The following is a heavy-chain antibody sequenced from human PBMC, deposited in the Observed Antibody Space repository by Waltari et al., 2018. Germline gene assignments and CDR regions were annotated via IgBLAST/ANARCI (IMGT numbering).Heavy chain of an antibody. CDR2: IYYSGST. CDR3: ARHWKKSGYRFDP. J-gene: IGHJ5*02. Sequence: QLQLQESGPGLVKPAETLSLTCTVSGGSIRSSSYYWGWVRQSPGKGLEWIGGIYYSGSTYYNPTLKSRVTISGDTSKNQFSLKLSSVTAADTAVYYCARHWKKSGYRFDPWGQGTLVTVSS. D-gene: IGHD5-12*01. V-gene: IGHV4-39*01. CDR1: GGSIRSSSYY.